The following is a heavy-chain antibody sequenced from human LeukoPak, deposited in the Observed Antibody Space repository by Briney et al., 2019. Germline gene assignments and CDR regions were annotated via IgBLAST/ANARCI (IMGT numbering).Heavy chain of an antibody. CDR3: ARGLYYYDSSGYYHNWFDP. CDR2: INPSGGST. J-gene: IGHJ5*02. D-gene: IGHD3-22*01. V-gene: IGHV1-46*01. Sequence: ASVKVSCKASGYTFTSYYMHWVRQAPGQGLEWMGIINPSGGSTSYAQKFQGRVTMTRDMSTSTVYMELSSLRSDDTAVYYCARGLYYYDSSGYYHNWFDPWGQGTLVTVSS. CDR1: GYTFTSYY.